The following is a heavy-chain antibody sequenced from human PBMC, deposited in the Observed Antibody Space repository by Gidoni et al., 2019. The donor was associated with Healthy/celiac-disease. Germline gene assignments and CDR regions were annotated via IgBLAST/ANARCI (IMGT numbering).Heavy chain of an antibody. V-gene: IGHV1-24*01. CDR2: FDPEDGET. J-gene: IGHJ3*02. Sequence: QVQLVQSGGEVKKPGASVKVSCKASGYTLTELSLHWVRQAPGKGLEWMGGFDPEDGETIYAQKFQGRGTMTEDTSTDTAYMELSSLRSEDTAVYYCATCGPVVVAASETYDAFDIWGQGTMVTVSS. CDR3: ATCGPVVVAASETYDAFDI. D-gene: IGHD2-15*01. CDR1: GYTLTELS.